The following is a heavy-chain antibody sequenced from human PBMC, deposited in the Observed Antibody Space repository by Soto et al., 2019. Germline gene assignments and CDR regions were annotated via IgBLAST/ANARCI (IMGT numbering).Heavy chain of an antibody. CDR1: GGTFSSYA. V-gene: IGHV1-69*06. Sequence: RASVKVSCKASGGTFSSYAISWVRQAPGQGLEWMGGIIPIFGTANYAQKFQGRVTITADKSTSTAYMELSSLRSEDTAVYYCARTPAMVREYAYYYYGMDVWGQGTTVTVSS. D-gene: IGHD3-10*01. CDR2: IIPIFGTA. J-gene: IGHJ6*02. CDR3: ARTPAMVREYAYYYYGMDV.